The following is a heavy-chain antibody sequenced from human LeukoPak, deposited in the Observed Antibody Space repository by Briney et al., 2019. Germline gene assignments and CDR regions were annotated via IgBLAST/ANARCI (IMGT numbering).Heavy chain of an antibody. CDR3: ATDRITRRGFRLDDAFDV. V-gene: IGHV3-15*05. J-gene: IGHJ3*01. D-gene: IGHD3-10*01. CDR1: GFTFSSYA. Sequence: KSGGSLRLSCAASGFTFSSYAMSWVRQAPGKGLEWVGHIKTKTDGWTRGYAAAVKGRFTISRDDSKDTSYLQMNSLKSEDTAVYYCATDRITRRGFRLDDAFDVWGQGTVVTVSS. CDR2: IKTKTDGWTR.